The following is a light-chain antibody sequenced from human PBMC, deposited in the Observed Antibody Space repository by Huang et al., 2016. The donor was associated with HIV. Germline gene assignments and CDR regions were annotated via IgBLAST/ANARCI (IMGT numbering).Light chain of an antibody. J-gene: IGKJ1*01. CDR2: GAS. CDR3: QQYGGSPPT. V-gene: IGKV3-20*01. CDR1: QNINFNY. Sequence: EVVLTQSPGTLSLSPGERATLSCRASQNINFNYLAWYRQIPGQAPKRLIHGASSRAPGSPDRFSGSGSETDFTLTISRLEPEDFAVYYCQQYGGSPPTFGQGTKVEIK.